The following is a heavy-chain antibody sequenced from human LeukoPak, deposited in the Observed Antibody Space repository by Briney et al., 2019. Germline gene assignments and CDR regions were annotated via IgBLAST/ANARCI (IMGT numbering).Heavy chain of an antibody. V-gene: IGHV4-59*01. D-gene: IGHD3-3*01. CDR3: ASLDTYYDFWSGYGYYMDV. CDR1: GGSISSYY. Sequence: SETLSLTCTVSGGSISSYYWSWIRQPPGKGLEWIGYIYYSWSTNYNPSLKSRVTISVDTSKNQFSLKLSSVTAADTAVYYCASLDTYYDFWSGYGYYMDVWGKGTTVTVSS. CDR2: IYYSWST. J-gene: IGHJ6*03.